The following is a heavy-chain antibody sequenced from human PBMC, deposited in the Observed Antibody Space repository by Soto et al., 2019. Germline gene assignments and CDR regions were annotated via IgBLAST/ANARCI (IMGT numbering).Heavy chain of an antibody. J-gene: IGHJ4*02. Sequence: GGSLRLSCAASGFIFSNFGMHWVRQAPGKGLEWVAAIYNDGHTKEYADSVKDRFTVSRDNSKNILYPQMDSLRAEDTAIYYCTTWQGSLSYDNWGQGALVTVSS. D-gene: IGHD5-18*01. CDR3: TTWQGSLSYDN. V-gene: IGHV3-30*12. CDR2: IYNDGHTK. CDR1: GFIFSNFG.